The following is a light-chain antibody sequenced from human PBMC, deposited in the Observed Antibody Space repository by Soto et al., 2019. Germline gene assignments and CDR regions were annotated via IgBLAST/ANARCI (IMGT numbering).Light chain of an antibody. V-gene: IGLV3-21*02. CDR2: DDS. CDR3: PVWDSSPAPCVV. CDR1: NIGFKS. J-gene: IGLJ2*01. Sequence: SYELTQPPSVSVAPEQTARITCGGNNIGFKSGHWYQQRPGRAPVLVVYDDSYRPSGIPERFSGSNSGNTATLTISRVEAGDEADYYCPVWDSSPAPCVVFGGGTKVTVL.